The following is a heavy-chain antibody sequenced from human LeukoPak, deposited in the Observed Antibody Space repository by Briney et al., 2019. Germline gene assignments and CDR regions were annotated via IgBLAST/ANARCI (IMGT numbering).Heavy chain of an antibody. Sequence: GGSLRPSCAASGFTVSSNYMSWVRQAPGKGLEWVSVMYTGGNTYYAESVKGRFTISRDNSKNTLYLQMNSLRAEDTAVYYCARGPTLWFGELVYAFDIWGQGTLVTVSS. CDR2: MYTGGNT. V-gene: IGHV3-53*01. CDR3: ARGPTLWFGELVYAFDI. J-gene: IGHJ3*02. D-gene: IGHD3-10*01. CDR1: GFTVSSNY.